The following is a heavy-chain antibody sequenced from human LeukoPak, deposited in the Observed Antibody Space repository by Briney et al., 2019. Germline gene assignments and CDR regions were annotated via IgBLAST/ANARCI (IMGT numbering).Heavy chain of an antibody. Sequence: GGSLRLSCAASGFTFSSYGMGWVRQAPGKGLEWVSAISGSGGSTYYADSVKGRFTISRDNSKNTLYLQMNSLRAEDTAVYYCAKEEIAYYYDSSGYKVYWGQGTLVTVSS. D-gene: IGHD3-22*01. CDR3: AKEEIAYYYDSSGYKVY. J-gene: IGHJ4*02. CDR2: ISGSGGST. V-gene: IGHV3-23*01. CDR1: GFTFSSYG.